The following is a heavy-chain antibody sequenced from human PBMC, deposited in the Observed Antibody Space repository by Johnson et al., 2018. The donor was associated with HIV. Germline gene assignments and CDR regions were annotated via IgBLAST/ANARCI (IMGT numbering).Heavy chain of an antibody. V-gene: IGHV3-53*01. Sequence: VQLVESGGGLIQPAGSLRLSCAASGFTVSSNYMSWVRQAPGKGLEWVSVIYSGGSTYYADPVKGRFTVSRDSSRNTVYLQMNSLRAEDTALYYCGRGEEAYCGGDCYSGAFDIWGHGTMVTVSS. D-gene: IGHD2-21*02. CDR3: GRGEEAYCGGDCYSGAFDI. J-gene: IGHJ3*02. CDR2: IYSGGST. CDR1: GFTVSSNY.